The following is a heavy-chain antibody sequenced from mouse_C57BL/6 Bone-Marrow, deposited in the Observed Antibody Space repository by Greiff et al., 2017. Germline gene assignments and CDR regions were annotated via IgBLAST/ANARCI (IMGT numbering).Heavy chain of an antibody. CDR3: TLYSNSLAWFAY. J-gene: IGHJ3*01. Sequence: DVKLQESGEGLVKPGGSLKLSCAASGFTFSSYAMSWVRQTPEKRLEWVAYISSGGDYTDYADTVKGRFTISSDNARNTLYLQMGSLKSEDTAMYYCTLYSNSLAWFAYWGQGTLVTVSA. D-gene: IGHD2-5*01. CDR2: ISSGGDYT. V-gene: IGHV5-9-1*02. CDR1: GFTFSSYA.